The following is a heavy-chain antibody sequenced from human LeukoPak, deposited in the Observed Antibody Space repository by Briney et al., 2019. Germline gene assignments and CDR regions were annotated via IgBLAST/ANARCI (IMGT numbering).Heavy chain of an antibody. D-gene: IGHD2-21*02. Sequence: SETLSLTCAVSGYSISSGYYWGWIRQPPGKGLEWIGSIYHSGSTYYNPSLKSRVTISVDTSNNHFSLKLSSVTAADTAVYYCARDGGGLLFDPWGQGTLVTVSS. CDR1: GYSISSGYY. CDR3: ARDGGGLLFDP. CDR2: IYHSGST. J-gene: IGHJ5*02. V-gene: IGHV4-38-2*02.